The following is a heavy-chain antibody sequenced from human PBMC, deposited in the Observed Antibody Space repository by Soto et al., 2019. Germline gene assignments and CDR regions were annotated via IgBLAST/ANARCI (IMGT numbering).Heavy chain of an antibody. V-gene: IGHV4-4*07. CDR2: IYSSGST. CDR3: ARGQRFSDWFDP. J-gene: IGHJ5*02. D-gene: IGHD3-3*01. CDR1: GGDISTHY. Sequence: QVQLQESGPDLVKPSGTLSLTCTVSGGDISTHYWNWIRQPAGKGLVWIGRIYSSGSTKYNPSLKSRVTMSLDTAKNQFSLRLSAVTSADTAVYYCARGQRFSDWFDPWGQGTLVTVSS.